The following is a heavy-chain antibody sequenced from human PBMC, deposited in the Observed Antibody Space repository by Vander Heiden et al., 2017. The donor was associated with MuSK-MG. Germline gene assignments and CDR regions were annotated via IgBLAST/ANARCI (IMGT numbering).Heavy chain of an antibody. CDR2: ISGSGGST. D-gene: IGHD3-3*01. CDR3: ALHGGYDFWSGYLG. J-gene: IGHJ4*02. Sequence: EVQLLESGGGLVQPGGSLRLSCAASGFTFSNYAMSWVRQAPGKGLEWVSTISGSGGSTYYADSVKGRFTISRDNSKNTLYLQMNSLRAEDTAVYYCALHGGYDFWSGYLGWGQGTLVTVS. CDR1: GFTFSNYA. V-gene: IGHV3-23*01.